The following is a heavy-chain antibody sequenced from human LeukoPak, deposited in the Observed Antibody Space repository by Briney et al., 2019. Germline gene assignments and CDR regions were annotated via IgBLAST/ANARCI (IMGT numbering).Heavy chain of an antibody. CDR2: VSYRGST. V-gene: IGHV4-59*01. J-gene: IGHJ4*02. CDR1: GGSISSNY. Sequence: PSETLSLTCTVSGGSISSNYWCWIRQPPGKGLEYIGYVSYRGSTNYNPSLKSRVTISVDTSKNQFSLKLSSVTAADTAVYYCARGGGSYYYDSSGYSLDYWGQGTLVTVSS. CDR3: ARGGGSYYYDSSGYSLDY. D-gene: IGHD3-22*01.